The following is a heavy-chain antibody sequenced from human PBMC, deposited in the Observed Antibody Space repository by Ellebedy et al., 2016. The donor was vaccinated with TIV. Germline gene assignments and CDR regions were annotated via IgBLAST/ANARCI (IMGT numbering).Heavy chain of an antibody. CDR3: ARVFGEWVDYYMDV. J-gene: IGHJ6*03. V-gene: IGHV3-74*03. D-gene: IGHD3-10*02. CDR2: INSDGSDT. Sequence: GGSLRLSCAASGSTFSRYWMHWVRQAPGKGLVWVSRINSDGSDTKYADSVKGRITISRDNARNTLYLQVNGLRAEDTAKYYCARVFGEWVDYYMDVWGKGTAVTVSS. CDR1: GSTFSRYW.